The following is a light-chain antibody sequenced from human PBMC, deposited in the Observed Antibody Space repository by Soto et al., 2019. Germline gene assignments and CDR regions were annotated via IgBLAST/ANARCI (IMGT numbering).Light chain of an antibody. CDR2: EVT. J-gene: IGLJ3*02. CDR1: ESDDGNYDY. Sequence: QSVLTQPASLSGSPGQSITISCTGTESDDGNYDYVSWYQQHPGKAPKLIIYEVTSRPSGVSNRFAGSKSGNAASLTISGLQAEDEADYYCSSYTSYTTLWVFGGGTKLTVL. CDR3: SSYTSYTTLWV. V-gene: IGLV2-14*01.